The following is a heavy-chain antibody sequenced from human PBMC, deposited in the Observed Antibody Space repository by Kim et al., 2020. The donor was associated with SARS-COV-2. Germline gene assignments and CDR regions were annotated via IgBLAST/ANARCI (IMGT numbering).Heavy chain of an antibody. J-gene: IGHJ2*01. Sequence: GGSLRLSCAASGFTFSSYAMSWVRQAPGKGLEWVSAISGSGGSTYYADSVKGRFTISRDNSKNTLYLQMNSLRAEDTAVYYCAKLPHADYYDSSGYPEYWYFDLWGRGTLVTVSS. D-gene: IGHD3-22*01. CDR1: GFTFSSYA. V-gene: IGHV3-23*01. CDR3: AKLPHADYYDSSGYPEYWYFDL. CDR2: ISGSGGST.